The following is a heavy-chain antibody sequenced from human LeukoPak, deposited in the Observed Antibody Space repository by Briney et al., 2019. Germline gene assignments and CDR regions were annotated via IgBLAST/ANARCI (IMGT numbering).Heavy chain of an antibody. J-gene: IGHJ3*02. D-gene: IGHD6-13*01. V-gene: IGHV4-59*01. CDR2: IYYSGST. CDR1: GGSISSYY. CDR3: ARGGIHPNYAFDI. Sequence: ASGTLSLTCTVSGGSISSYYWSWVRQPPGKGLEWLGYIYYSGSTNYNPSLKSRVTISVDTSKNQFSLKLSSVTAADTAVYYCARGGIHPNYAFDIWGQGTMVTVSS.